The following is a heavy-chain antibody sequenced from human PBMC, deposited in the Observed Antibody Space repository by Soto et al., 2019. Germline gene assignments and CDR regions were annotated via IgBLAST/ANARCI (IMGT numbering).Heavy chain of an antibody. CDR3: ASGIAVAGIFDY. V-gene: IGHV3-21*01. Sequence: TGGSLRLSCAASGFTFRSYSMNWVRQAPGKGLEWVSSISSSSSYIYYADSVKGRFTISRDNAKNSLYLQMNSLRAEDTAVYYCASGIAVAGIFDYWGQGTLVTVSS. D-gene: IGHD6-19*01. CDR1: GFTFRSYS. J-gene: IGHJ4*02. CDR2: ISSSSSYI.